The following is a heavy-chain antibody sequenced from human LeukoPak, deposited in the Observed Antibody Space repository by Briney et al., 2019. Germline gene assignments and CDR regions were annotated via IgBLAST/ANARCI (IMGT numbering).Heavy chain of an antibody. CDR3: ARHKMVRGIGYYYYMDV. J-gene: IGHJ6*03. CDR1: GGSISTSSYY. V-gene: IGHV4-39*01. Sequence: SETLSLTCTVSGGSISTSSYYWGWIRQPPGKGLQWIGSIYYNGSTYYNPSLKSRVIISIDTSKNQFSLKLSSVTAADTAVFYCARHKMVRGIGYYYYMDVWGKGTTVTISS. D-gene: IGHD3-10*01. CDR2: IYYNGST.